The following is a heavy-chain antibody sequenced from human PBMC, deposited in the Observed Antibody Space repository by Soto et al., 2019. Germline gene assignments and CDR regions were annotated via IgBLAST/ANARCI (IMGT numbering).Heavy chain of an antibody. V-gene: IGHV4-31*03. D-gene: IGHD5-18*01. CDR2: ISHSGST. J-gene: IGHJ4*02. Sequence: QVQLQESGPGLVKPSQTLSLSCTVSGGSISSAAYYLSWIRQHPGKGLEWIGYISHSGSTYYTPSLKSRVIISADTSKNQFSLNLTSVTAADTAVYYCAREYTYGSNFFDCWGQGALVTVSS. CDR1: GGSISSAAYY. CDR3: AREYTYGSNFFDC.